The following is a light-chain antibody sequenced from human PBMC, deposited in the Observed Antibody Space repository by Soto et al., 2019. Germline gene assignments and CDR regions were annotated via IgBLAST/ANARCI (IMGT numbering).Light chain of an antibody. CDR1: QSFPHTN. CDR3: HQYGNGAYT. CDR2: AAS. J-gene: IGKJ2*01. V-gene: IGKV3-20*01. Sequence: EIVLTQSPGTLSWSPGERLPLSCRPSQSFPHTNLAWFQQKPGQAPRPLIHAASTRAVGIPVRFSGGGSGTDFTLAISRLAPEDFAVYYCHQYGNGAYTFGQGTKVEMK.